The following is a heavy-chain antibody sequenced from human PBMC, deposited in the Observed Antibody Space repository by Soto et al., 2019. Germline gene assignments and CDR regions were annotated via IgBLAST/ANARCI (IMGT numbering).Heavy chain of an antibody. CDR2: ISAYNGNT. D-gene: IGHD5-12*01. V-gene: IGHV1-18*01. CDR3: ARDNLYGGYVSDSHFDY. CDR1: GYTFTSYG. Sequence: ASLKVSCKASGYTFTSYGISWVRQAPGQGLEWMGWISAYNGNTNYAQKLQGRVTMTTDTSTSTAYMELRSLRSDDTAVYYCARDNLYGGYVSDSHFDYWGQGTLVTVSS. J-gene: IGHJ4*02.